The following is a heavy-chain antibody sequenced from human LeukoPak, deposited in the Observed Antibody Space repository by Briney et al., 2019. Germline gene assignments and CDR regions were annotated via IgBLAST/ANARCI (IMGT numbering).Heavy chain of an antibody. CDR2: TKPDGSQK. V-gene: IGHV3-7*03. CDR1: GFTFSSYW. D-gene: IGHD3-22*01. Sequence: GGSLRLSCAASGFTFSSYWMSWVRQAPGKGLEWVANTKPDGSQKYYVDSVKGRFTISRDNAKNSLYLQMNSLRDEDTALYYCARDHVGSGYYYFDSWGQGTLVTVSS. J-gene: IGHJ4*02. CDR3: ARDHVGSGYYYFDS.